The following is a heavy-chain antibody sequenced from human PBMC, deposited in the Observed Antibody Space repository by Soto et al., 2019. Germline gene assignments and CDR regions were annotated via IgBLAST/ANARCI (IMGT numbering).Heavy chain of an antibody. V-gene: IGHV1-2*02. CDR1: GYTFTDYH. CDR2: INANNGGA. Sequence: QVQLVQSGDEVKNPGASVKVSCKPSGYTFTDYHIHWVRQAPGQGLEFMGWINANNGGAGSAQQFQCRVTVTRDTSISTVYMELSNLRSDDTAVYYCAREGGSDSLAPNNNWFDTWGQGTRVTVSS. CDR3: AREGGSDSLAPNNNWFDT. D-gene: IGHD6-25*01. J-gene: IGHJ5*02.